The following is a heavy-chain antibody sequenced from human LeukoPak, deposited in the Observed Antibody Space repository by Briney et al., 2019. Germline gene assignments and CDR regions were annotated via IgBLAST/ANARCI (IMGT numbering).Heavy chain of an antibody. CDR1: GYTFTSYA. D-gene: IGHD3-22*01. CDR2: IILIFGTA. J-gene: IGHJ5*02. CDR3: ARDRPLGYYDSSGYGFDP. Sequence: GASVKVSCKASGYTFTSYAISWVRQAPGQGLEWMGGIILIFGTANYAQKFQGRVTITADESTSTAYMELSSLRSEDTAVYYCARDRPLGYYDSSGYGFDPWGQGTLVTVSS. V-gene: IGHV1-69*13.